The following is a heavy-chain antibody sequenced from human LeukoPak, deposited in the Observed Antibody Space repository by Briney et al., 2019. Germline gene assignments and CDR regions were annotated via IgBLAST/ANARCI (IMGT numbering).Heavy chain of an antibody. V-gene: IGHV1-46*01. CDR3: ARDLNSASDYGGNSYYYYGMDV. J-gene: IGHJ6*02. CDR1: GYTFTSYH. Sequence: ASVKVSCKASGYTFTSYHMHWVRQAPGQGLEWMGIINPSGGSTRYAQKFQGRITMTRDTSTSTVYMELSSLRSEDTAVYYCARDLNSASDYGGNSYYYYGMDVWGQGTTVTVSS. D-gene: IGHD4-23*01. CDR2: INPSGGST.